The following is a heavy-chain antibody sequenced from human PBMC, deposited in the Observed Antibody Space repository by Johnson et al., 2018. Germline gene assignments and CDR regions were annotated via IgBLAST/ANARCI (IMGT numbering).Heavy chain of an antibody. CDR1: GFFFSNYW. Sequence: VQLQESGGGFVQTGGSLRLSCAASGFFFSNYWMHWVRQAPGKGLVWVSRIKISGSSPTYADSVKGRFTTSRDNARKTLYLQMNSLTAEDTAVYYCTRDTNYRLQDDAFDIWGQWTVVTVSS. J-gene: IGHJ3*02. D-gene: IGHD5-24*01. CDR3: TRDTNYRLQDDAFDI. V-gene: IGHV3-74*01. CDR2: IKISGSSP.